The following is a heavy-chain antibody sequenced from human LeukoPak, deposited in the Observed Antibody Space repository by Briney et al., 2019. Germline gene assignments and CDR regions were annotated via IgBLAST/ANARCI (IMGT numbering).Heavy chain of an antibody. CDR3: ARQYSSGWYYFDY. J-gene: IGHJ4*02. V-gene: IGHV4-34*01. CDR1: GGSFSGYY. D-gene: IGHD6-19*01. Sequence: SETLSLTCAVYGGSFSGYYWSWIRQPPGKGLEWIGEINHSGSTNYNPSLKSRVTISVDTSKNQFSLKLSSVTAADTAVYCCARQYSSGWYYFDYWGQGTLVTVSS. CDR2: INHSGST.